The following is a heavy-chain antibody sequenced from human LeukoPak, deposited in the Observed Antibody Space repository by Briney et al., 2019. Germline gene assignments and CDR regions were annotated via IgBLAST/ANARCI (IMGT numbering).Heavy chain of an antibody. CDR1: VLTFSSYW. V-gene: IGHV3-7*03. Sequence: GGSLRLACAASVLTFSSYWISSVRQAPGKGLEWVANIKQDGSEKYYVDSVRGRFTISRDNAKNSLYLQMNSLRAGDTAVYFCARGQTTVTDWGQGTLVTVAS. CDR3: ARGQTTVTD. J-gene: IGHJ4*02. CDR2: IKQDGSEK. D-gene: IGHD4-17*01.